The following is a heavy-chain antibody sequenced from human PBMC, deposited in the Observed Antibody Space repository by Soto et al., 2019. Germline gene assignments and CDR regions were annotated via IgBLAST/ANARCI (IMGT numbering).Heavy chain of an antibody. J-gene: IGHJ4*02. CDR2: ISTYNVDT. Sequence: VKVSCKTSGYTFSSYGIVWVRQAPGQGLEWMGWISTYNVDTKYADKFQGRLTMSSDTSTTTAFMELRRLRSDETAVYYCVRGGFAYGYLDYWGQGTLVTVSS. D-gene: IGHD5-18*01. CDR1: GYTFSSYG. V-gene: IGHV1-18*01. CDR3: VRGGFAYGYLDY.